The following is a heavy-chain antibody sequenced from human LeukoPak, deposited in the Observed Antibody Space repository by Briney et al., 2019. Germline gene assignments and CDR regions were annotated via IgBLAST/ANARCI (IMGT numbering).Heavy chain of an antibody. J-gene: IGHJ6*03. CDR1: GFTFDDYG. CDR2: INWNGGST. V-gene: IGHV3-20*04. D-gene: IGHD5-18*01. Sequence: GGSLRLSCAASGFTFDDYGMNWVRQAPGKGLEWVSGINWNGGSTGYADSVKGRFTISRDNAKNSLYLQMNSLRAEDTALYYCATHLDTAMPYYYMDVWGKGTTVTVSS. CDR3: ATHLDTAMPYYYMDV.